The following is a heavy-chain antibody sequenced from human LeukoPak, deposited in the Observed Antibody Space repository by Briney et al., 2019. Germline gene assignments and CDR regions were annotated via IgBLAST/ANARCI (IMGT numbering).Heavy chain of an antibody. J-gene: IGHJ5*02. CDR3: ARGARGFDP. Sequence: HPGGSLRLSCAASGFTFRNNWMTWVRQVPGKGPEWVANINEDGSAQFYVDSVKGRFIISRDNDKNSLYLQMNTLRAEDTALYHCARGARGFDPWGQGTLVTVSA. V-gene: IGHV3-7*01. CDR2: INEDGSAQ. CDR1: GFTFRNNW.